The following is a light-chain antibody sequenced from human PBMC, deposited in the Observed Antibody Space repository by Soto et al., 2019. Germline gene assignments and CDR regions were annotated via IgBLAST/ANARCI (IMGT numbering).Light chain of an antibody. Sequence: EIVLTQSPGTLSLSPGERATLSCRASQSVSSTYLAWYQQKPGQAPRLLIYGTSTRATGIPDRFSGSGSGTDFSLTINRLEPEDFAFYYCQQYGSSPRTFGQGTKVEIK. V-gene: IGKV3-20*01. J-gene: IGKJ1*01. CDR3: QQYGSSPRT. CDR1: QSVSSTY. CDR2: GTS.